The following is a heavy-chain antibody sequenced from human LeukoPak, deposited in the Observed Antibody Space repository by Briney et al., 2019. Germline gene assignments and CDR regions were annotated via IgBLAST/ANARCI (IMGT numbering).Heavy chain of an antibody. J-gene: IGHJ4*02. CDR2: ISGSGGST. CDR3: ANGDGYNDFDY. Sequence: GGSLRLSCAASGFTFSSYAMSWVRQAPGKGLEWVSSISGSGGSTYYADSVKGRFTISRGNSKNTLYLQMNSLRAEDTAVYYCANGDGYNDFDYWGQGTLVTVSS. D-gene: IGHD5-24*01. CDR1: GFTFSSYA. V-gene: IGHV3-23*01.